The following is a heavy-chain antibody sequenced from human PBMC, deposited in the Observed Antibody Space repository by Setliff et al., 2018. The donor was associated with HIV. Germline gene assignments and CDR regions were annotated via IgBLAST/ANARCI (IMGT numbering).Heavy chain of an antibody. Sequence: ASVKVSCKASGYTFTDYYMHWVRQAPGQGLEWVGWINPNSGGTKSAQTFQGRVTMTRDTSINTAYMDLSRLRSDDTAIYYCARDKLEETAESLWGPMKNDAFDIWGPGTLVTVSS. V-gene: IGHV1-2*02. CDR1: GYTFTDYY. J-gene: IGHJ3*02. CDR2: INPNSGGT. CDR3: ARDKLEETAESLWGPMKNDAFDI. D-gene: IGHD2-21*01.